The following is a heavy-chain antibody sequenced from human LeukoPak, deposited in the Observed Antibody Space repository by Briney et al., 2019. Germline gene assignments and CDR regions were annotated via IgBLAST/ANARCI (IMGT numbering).Heavy chain of an antibody. CDR2: IYTSGST. Sequence: SETLSLTCTVSGGSISSYYWSWIRQPAGKVLEWIGRIYTSGSTNYNPSLKSRVTISVDRSKNQFSLKLSSVTAADTAVYYCAREDWNDGYFDYWGQGTLVTVSS. D-gene: IGHD1-1*01. V-gene: IGHV4-4*07. J-gene: IGHJ4*02. CDR1: GGSISSYY. CDR3: AREDWNDGYFDY.